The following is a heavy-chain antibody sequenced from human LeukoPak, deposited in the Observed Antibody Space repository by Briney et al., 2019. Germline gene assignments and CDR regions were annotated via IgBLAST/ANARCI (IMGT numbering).Heavy chain of an antibody. D-gene: IGHD6-13*01. J-gene: IGHJ1*01. Sequence: PSETLSLTCAVYGGSFSGYYWSWIRQPPGKGLEWIGEINHSGSTNYNPSLKSRVTISVDTSKNQFSLKLSSVTAADTAVYHCARSSIAAAGRNFQHWGQGTLVTVSS. CDR3: ARSSIAAAGRNFQH. V-gene: IGHV4-34*01. CDR1: GGSFSGYY. CDR2: INHSGST.